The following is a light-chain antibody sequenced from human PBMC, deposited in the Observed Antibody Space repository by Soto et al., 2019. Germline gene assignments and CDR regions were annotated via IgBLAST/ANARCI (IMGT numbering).Light chain of an antibody. V-gene: IGKV3-15*01. CDR1: QSISSN. J-gene: IGKJ4*01. CDR2: GAS. CDR3: QQYHNWPPLT. Sequence: EIVMTQSPATLSVSPGERATLSCRASQSISSNLAWYQQKPGQAPRLLIYGASTRATGIPARFSGSGSGTDFTLTISSLQSADFAVYYCQQYHNWPPLTFGGGTKVEIE.